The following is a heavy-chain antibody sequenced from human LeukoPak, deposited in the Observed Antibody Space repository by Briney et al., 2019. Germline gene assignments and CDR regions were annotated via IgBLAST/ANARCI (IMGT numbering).Heavy chain of an antibody. CDR2: FDPEDGET. V-gene: IGHV1-24*01. CDR1: GYTLTGLS. CDR3: ATGHYGSGSYANWFDP. D-gene: IGHD3-10*01. Sequence: ASVKVSCKVSGYTLTGLSMHWVRQAPGKGLEWMGGFDPEDGETIYAQKFQGRVTMTEDTSTDTAYMELSSLRSEDTAVYYCATGHYGSGSYANWFDPWGQGTLVTVSS. J-gene: IGHJ5*02.